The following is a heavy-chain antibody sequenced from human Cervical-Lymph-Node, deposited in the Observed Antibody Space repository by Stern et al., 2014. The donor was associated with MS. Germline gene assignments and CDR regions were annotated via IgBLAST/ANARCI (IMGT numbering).Heavy chain of an antibody. Sequence: QVQLQESGPGLVKPSETLSLTCTVSGGSISTSTYSWGWIRQPPGKGLECIGSIYYSGSTYYNPSLKSRVTISADTSRHKFSLKLSSVTAADTAVYYCARWTRYSSGWTYYIDYWGQGILVTASS. V-gene: IGHV4-39*01. CDR3: ARWTRYSSGWTYYIDY. D-gene: IGHD6-19*01. CDR2: IYYSGST. J-gene: IGHJ4*02. CDR1: GGSISTSTYS.